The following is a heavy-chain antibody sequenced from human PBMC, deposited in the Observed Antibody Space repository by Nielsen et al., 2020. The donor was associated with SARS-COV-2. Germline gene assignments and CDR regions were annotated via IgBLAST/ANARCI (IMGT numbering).Heavy chain of an antibody. J-gene: IGHJ3*02. D-gene: IGHD4-11*01. CDR2: VSYDGTTK. CDR1: GFTFNTYA. V-gene: IGHV3-30*04. Sequence: GESLKISCAASGFTFNTYALHWVRQAPGKGLEWVAIVSYDGTTKYNADSVKGRFTISRDNSKNTLYLQMNSLRAEDTAVYYCARGGDYTPFGDAFDIWGQGTMVTVSS. CDR3: ARGGDYTPFGDAFDI.